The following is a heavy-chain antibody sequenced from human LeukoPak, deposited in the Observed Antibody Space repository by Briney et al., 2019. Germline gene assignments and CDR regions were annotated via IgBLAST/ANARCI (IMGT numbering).Heavy chain of an antibody. CDR2: ITSYSSTV. CDR1: GFTFSSYS. Sequence: GGSLRLSCAASGFTFSSYSMNWVRQSPGKGLEWVSYITSYSSTVYYADSVKGRFIISRDNAKDSLYLQMNSLRVEDTAVYYCLRGDRRDYWGQGTLVTVSS. V-gene: IGHV3-48*04. CDR3: LRGDRRDY. J-gene: IGHJ4*02.